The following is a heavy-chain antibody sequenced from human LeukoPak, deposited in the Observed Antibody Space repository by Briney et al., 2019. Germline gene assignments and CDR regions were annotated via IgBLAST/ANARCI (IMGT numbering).Heavy chain of an antibody. CDR3: VRDQWGVAHITGMDV. D-gene: IGHD1-14*01. Sequence: PGGSLRLSCAASGFTFSSHAMHWVRQAPGRGPEWVADISDDGSRTYYTDSVKGRFAISRDNSKNTLYLQMNSLRAEDTAVYYCVRDQWGVAHITGMDVWGQGTTVTVSS. CDR2: ISDDGSRT. V-gene: IGHV3-30*09. CDR1: GFTFSSHA. J-gene: IGHJ6*02.